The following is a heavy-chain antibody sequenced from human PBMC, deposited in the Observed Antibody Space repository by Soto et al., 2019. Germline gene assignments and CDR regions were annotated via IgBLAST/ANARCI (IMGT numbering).Heavy chain of an antibody. CDR2: IYPGDSDT. Sequence: PGESLKISCKGSGYSFTTYWIGWVRQMPGKGLEWVGIIYPGDSDTRYSPSFQGQVTISADKSISTAYLQWSSLKASDTAMYYCARGYGSGSYYTWFDPWGQGTLVTVSS. D-gene: IGHD3-10*01. J-gene: IGHJ5*02. V-gene: IGHV5-51*01. CDR1: GYSFTTYW. CDR3: ARGYGSGSYYTWFDP.